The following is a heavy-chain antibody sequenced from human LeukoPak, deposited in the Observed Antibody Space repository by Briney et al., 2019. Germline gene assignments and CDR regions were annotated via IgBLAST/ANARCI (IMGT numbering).Heavy chain of an antibody. J-gene: IGHJ6*02. CDR2: IKRETDGGTI. CDR1: GFPLKNVW. D-gene: IGHD1-7*01. Sequence: GSLRISCAASGFPLKNVWMSWGRPAPGKGLEWLGRIKRETDGGTIDYAAPVKGRFTISRDDSKSTLYLQMNSLKIEDTAVYYCTTDEDWNYARKDVWGQGATVIVSS. V-gene: IGHV3-15*01. CDR3: TTDEDWNYARKDV.